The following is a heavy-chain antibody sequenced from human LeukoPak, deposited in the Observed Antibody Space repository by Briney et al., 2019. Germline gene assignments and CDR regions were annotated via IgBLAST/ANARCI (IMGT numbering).Heavy chain of an antibody. CDR2: IYYSGST. V-gene: IGHV4-61*08. J-gene: IGHJ4*02. CDR1: GGSISSGGYY. D-gene: IGHD3-22*01. CDR3: ARRDYYDSSPHDY. Sequence: SQTLSLTCTVSGGSISSGGYYWSWIRQPPGKGLEWIGYIYYSGSTNYNPSLKSRVTISVDTSKNQFSLKLSSVTAADTAVYYCARRDYYDSSPHDYWGQGTLVTVSS.